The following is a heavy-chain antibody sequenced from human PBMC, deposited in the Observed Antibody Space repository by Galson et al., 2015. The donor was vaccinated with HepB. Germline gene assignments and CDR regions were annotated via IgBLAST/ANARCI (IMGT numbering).Heavy chain of an antibody. V-gene: IGHV3-7*03. CDR1: GFTFSSYW. Sequence: SLRLSCAASGFTFSSYWMSWVRQAPGKGLEWVANIKQDGSEKYYVDSVKGRFTISRDNAKNSLYLQMNSLRAEDTAVYYCASGIRYSSGWLLDYWGQGTLVTVSS. CDR3: ASGIRYSSGWLLDY. J-gene: IGHJ4*02. CDR2: IKQDGSEK. D-gene: IGHD6-19*01.